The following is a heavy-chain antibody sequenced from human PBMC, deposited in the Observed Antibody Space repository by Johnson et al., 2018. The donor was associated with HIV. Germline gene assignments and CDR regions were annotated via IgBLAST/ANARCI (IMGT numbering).Heavy chain of an antibody. CDR1: GFSFSGYG. V-gene: IGHV3-33*06. CDR3: AKGPQGIATPDAVDI. Sequence: QVQLVESGGGVVQPGRFLRLSCAASGFSFSGYGMHWVRQAPGKGLELVAVIWYDGSNKYYADSVRGRFTISRDNSKNTLYLQMNSLRAEDTAVYYCAKGPQGIATPDAVDIWGQGTMVTVSS. CDR2: IWYDGSNK. D-gene: IGHD2-21*01. J-gene: IGHJ3*02.